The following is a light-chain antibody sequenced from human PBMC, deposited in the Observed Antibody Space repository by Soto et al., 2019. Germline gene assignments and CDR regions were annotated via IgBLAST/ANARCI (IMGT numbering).Light chain of an antibody. CDR1: QSVGSN. J-gene: IGKJ1*01. V-gene: IGKV3-15*01. CDR3: QQCNNWPAT. CDR2: DAA. Sequence: EIVMTQSPATLSVSPGERATLSCRASQSVGSNLAWYQQKPGQAPRLLIYDAATRATGIPARFSGSGSGAEFTLTISGLQSEDFAIYYCQQCNNWPATFGQGTKVDIK.